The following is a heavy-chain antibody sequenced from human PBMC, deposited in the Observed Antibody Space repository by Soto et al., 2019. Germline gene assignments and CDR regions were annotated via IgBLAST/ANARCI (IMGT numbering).Heavy chain of an antibody. CDR1: GFTFSGYS. D-gene: IGHD2-8*01. J-gene: IGHJ6*02. CDR2: ISGPSIYI. CDR3: ASGFRNGFNV. V-gene: IGHV3-21*01. Sequence: EVQLVESGGGLVKPGGSLRLSCVASGFTFSGYSINWVRQAPGKGLEWVSYISGPSIYIYYADSVKGRFTISRENAKSAVYLQMSGLRAEDTAVYYCASGFRNGFNVWGQGTTVSVSS.